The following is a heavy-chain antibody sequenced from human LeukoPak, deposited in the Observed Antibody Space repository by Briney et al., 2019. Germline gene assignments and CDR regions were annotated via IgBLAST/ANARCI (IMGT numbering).Heavy chain of an antibody. V-gene: IGHV4-39*01. D-gene: IGHD1-26*01. CDR2: IYYSGST. CDR3: ARRGAIDNYYYYGMDV. J-gene: IGHJ6*02. Sequence: SETLSLTCTVSGGSISSSSYYWGWIRQPPGKGLEWIGSIYYSGSTYYNPSLKSRVTISVDTSKNQFSLKLSSVTAADTAVYYCARRGAIDNYYYYGMDVWGQGTTVTVSS. CDR1: GGSISSSSYY.